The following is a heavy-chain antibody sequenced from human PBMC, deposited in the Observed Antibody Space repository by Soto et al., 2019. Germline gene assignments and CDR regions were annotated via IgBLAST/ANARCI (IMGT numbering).Heavy chain of an antibody. J-gene: IGHJ4*02. CDR1: GFTFTSYS. Sequence: EVQLVESGGGLAQPGGSLRLSCAASGFTFTSYSMNWVRQAPGKGLEWVSYISGSGSNIYYGDSVKGRFTISRDNAKNSLFLQMNILRDEDTAVYYCARDRYGDYASDYWGQGTLVTVSS. CDR3: ARDRYGDYASDY. D-gene: IGHD4-17*01. CDR2: ISGSGSNI. V-gene: IGHV3-48*02.